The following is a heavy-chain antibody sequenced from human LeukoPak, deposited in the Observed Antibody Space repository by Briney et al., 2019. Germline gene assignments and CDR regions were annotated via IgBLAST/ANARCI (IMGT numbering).Heavy chain of an antibody. V-gene: IGHV3-30*02. J-gene: IGHJ6*02. Sequence: GVSLRLSCAASGFTFSSYGMHWVRQAPGKGLEWVAFIRYDGSNKYYADSVKGRFTISRDNSKNTLYLQMNSLRAEDTAVYYCAKEARNYYYGMDVWGQGTTVTVSS. CDR3: AKEARNYYYGMDV. CDR2: IRYDGSNK. CDR1: GFTFSSYG.